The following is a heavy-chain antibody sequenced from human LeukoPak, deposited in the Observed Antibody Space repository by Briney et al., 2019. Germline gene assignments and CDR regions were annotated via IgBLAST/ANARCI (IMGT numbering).Heavy chain of an antibody. D-gene: IGHD3-22*01. CDR3: ARSDDSGGYYIGWVGY. CDR1: GGSISSYY. J-gene: IGHJ4*02. CDR2: ISYSGGT. Sequence: PSETLSLTCTVSGGSISSYYWSWIRQPPGKGLEWIGYISYSGGTNYNPSLKSRVTISLDTSKNQFSLRLSSVTAADTAVYYCARSDDSGGYYIGWVGYWGQGTLVTVSS. V-gene: IGHV4-59*01.